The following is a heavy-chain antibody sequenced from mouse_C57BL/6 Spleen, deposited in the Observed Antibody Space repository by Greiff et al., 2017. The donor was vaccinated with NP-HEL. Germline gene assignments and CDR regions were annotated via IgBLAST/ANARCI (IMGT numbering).Heavy chain of an antibody. CDR2: IHPNSGST. D-gene: IGHD4-1*02. J-gene: IGHJ3*01. Sequence: QVQLQQPGAELVKPGASVKLSCKASGYTFTSYWMHWVKQRPGQGLEWIGMIHPNSGSTNYNEKFKSKATLTVDKSSSTAYMQLSSLTSEDSAVYYCASTGTGEWCAYWGQGTLVTVSA. V-gene: IGHV1-64*01. CDR1: GYTFTSYW. CDR3: ASTGTGEWCAY.